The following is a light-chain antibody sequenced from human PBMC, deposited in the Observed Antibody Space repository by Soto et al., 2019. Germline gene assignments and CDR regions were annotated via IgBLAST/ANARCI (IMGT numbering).Light chain of an antibody. Sequence: QSVLTQPPSVSGAPGQRVTISCTGSSSKIGAGYDVHWYQQLPGTAPKLLIYGNGNRPSGVPDRFSGSKTGTSASLAITGLQAEDEADYYCQSYDSSLSGWVFGGGTQLTVL. V-gene: IGLV1-40*01. CDR3: QSYDSSLSGWV. CDR2: GNG. CDR1: SSKIGAGYD. J-gene: IGLJ3*02.